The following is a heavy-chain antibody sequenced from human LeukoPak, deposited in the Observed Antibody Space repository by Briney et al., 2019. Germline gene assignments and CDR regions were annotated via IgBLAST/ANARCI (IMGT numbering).Heavy chain of an antibody. CDR1: GGSISSHY. CDR2: IYYSGST. V-gene: IGHV4-59*11. CDR3: ARALNWFDP. Sequence: LETLSLTCTVSGGSISSHYWSWIRQPPGKGLEWIGYIYYSGSTNYNPSLKSRVTISVDTSKNQFSLKLSSVTAADTAVYCCARALNWFDPWGQGTLVTVSS. J-gene: IGHJ5*02.